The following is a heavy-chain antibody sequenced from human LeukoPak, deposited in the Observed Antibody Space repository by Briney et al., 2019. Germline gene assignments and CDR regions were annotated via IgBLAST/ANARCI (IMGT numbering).Heavy chain of an antibody. CDR2: IYYSGST. CDR1: GGSISSYY. CDR3: ARGHKGVAPGY. V-gene: IGHV4-59*01. J-gene: IGHJ4*02. Sequence: SETLSLTCTVSGGSISSYYWSWVRQPPGKGLEWIGYIYYSGSTNYNPSLKRRVTISVDTSKNQFSLYLCSVTAADAAVYYCARGHKGVAPGYWGQGTLVTVSS. D-gene: IGHD3-3*01.